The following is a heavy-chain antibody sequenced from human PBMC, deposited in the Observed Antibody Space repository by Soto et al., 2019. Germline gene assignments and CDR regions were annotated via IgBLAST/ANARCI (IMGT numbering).Heavy chain of an antibody. D-gene: IGHD4-17*01. J-gene: IGHJ4*02. CDR2: IYIGDSDT. CDR3: ARDLTAVTHPYQFDN. CDR1: GYNFNNFW. V-gene: IGHV5-51*01. Sequence: GESLKISCKGSGYNFNNFWIAWVRQMPGRGLEWMGIIYIGDSDTRYSPSFRGLVTISADRSISTAYLQIRSLTASDTAIYYCARDLTAVTHPYQFDNWGQGTPVTVSS.